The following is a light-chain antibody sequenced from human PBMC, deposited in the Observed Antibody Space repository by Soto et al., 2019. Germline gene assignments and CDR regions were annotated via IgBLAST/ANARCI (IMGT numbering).Light chain of an antibody. V-gene: IGLV1-47*01. CDR2: RNN. Sequence: QSVLPQPPSASGTPGQRVTTSCSGSGSNIGSNYVYWYQQLPGTAPKLLIYRNNQRPSGVPARFSGSESGTSASLAVSGLQSEDEYDYYWSAWDDSRGVFGRGTKVTVL. CDR1: GSNIGSNY. CDR3: SAWDDSRGV. J-gene: IGLJ3*02.